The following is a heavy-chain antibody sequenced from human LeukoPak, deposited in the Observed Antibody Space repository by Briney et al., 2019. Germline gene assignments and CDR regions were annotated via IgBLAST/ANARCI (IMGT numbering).Heavy chain of an antibody. CDR3: ARDRIAAALDYYMDV. J-gene: IGHJ6*03. Sequence: SQTLSLTCTVSGGSISSGSYYWSWIRQPAGEGLEWIGRIYTSGSTNYNPSLKSRVTISVDTSKNQFSLKLSSVTAADTAVYYCARDRIAAALDYYMDVWGKGTTVTVSS. CDR1: GGSISSGSYY. CDR2: IYTSGST. D-gene: IGHD6-13*01. V-gene: IGHV4-61*02.